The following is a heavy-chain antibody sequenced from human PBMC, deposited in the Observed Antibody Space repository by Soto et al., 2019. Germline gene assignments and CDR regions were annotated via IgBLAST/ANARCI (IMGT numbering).Heavy chain of an antibody. CDR3: ARDGAGGYGLGWFDP. D-gene: IGHD2-15*01. V-gene: IGHV4-31*03. CDR2: IYHSGST. J-gene: IGHJ5*02. CDR1: GGSISRGGYY. Sequence: QVQLQESGPGLVKPSQTLSLTCTVSGGSISRGGYYYNWIRQLPGKGLEWIGYIYHSGSTNYNPSLKSRVTISVDTSKNQLSLELSSVTAADTAVYYCARDGAGGYGLGWFDPWGQRTLVTVSS.